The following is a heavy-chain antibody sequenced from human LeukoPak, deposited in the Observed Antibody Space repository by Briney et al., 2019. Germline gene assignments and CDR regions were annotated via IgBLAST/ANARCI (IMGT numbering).Heavy chain of an antibody. J-gene: IGHJ6*02. V-gene: IGHV1-18*01. CDR3: ARDSARSYSSFDYYYGMDV. CDR2: ISAYNGNT. Sequence: GASVKVSCKASGGTLSSYAISWVRQAPGQGLEWMGWISAYNGNTNYAQKLQGRVTMTTDTSTSTAYMELRSLRSDDTAVYYCARDSARSYSSFDYYYGMDVWGQGTTVTVSS. D-gene: IGHD1-26*01. CDR1: GGTLSSYA.